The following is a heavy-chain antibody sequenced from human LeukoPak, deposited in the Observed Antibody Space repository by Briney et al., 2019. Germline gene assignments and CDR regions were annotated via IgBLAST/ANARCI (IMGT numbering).Heavy chain of an antibody. Sequence: QPGGSLRLSCAASGFTFSSYGMHWVRQAPGKGLEWVAVIWYDGSNKYYADSVKGRFTISRDNSKNTLYLQMNSLRAEDTAVYYCARGSFAYYDFWSGYDGVYWGQGTLVTVSS. CDR3: ARGSFAYYDFWSGYDGVY. V-gene: IGHV3-33*01. CDR2: IWYDGSNK. D-gene: IGHD3-3*01. CDR1: GFTFSSYG. J-gene: IGHJ4*02.